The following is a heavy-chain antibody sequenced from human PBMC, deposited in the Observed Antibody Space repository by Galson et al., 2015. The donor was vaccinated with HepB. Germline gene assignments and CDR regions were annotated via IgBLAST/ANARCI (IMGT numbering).Heavy chain of an antibody. D-gene: IGHD2-15*01. V-gene: IGHV7-4-1*02. Sequence: SVKVSCKASEYTFTSYAMNWVRQAPGQGLEWMGWINTNTGNPTYAQGFTGRFVFSLDTSVSTAYLQISSLKAEDTAVYYCARDIDSDCSGGSCYSAWFDPWGQGTLATVSS. CDR3: ARDIDSDCSGGSCYSAWFDP. CDR2: INTNTGNP. CDR1: EYTFTSYA. J-gene: IGHJ5*02.